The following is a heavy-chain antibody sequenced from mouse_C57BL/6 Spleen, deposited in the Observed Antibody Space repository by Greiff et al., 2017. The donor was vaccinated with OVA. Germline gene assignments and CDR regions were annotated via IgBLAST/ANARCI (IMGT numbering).Heavy chain of an antibody. Sequence: QVQLQQPGAELVRPGSSVKLSCKASGYTFTSYWMHWVKQRPIQGLEWIGNIDPSDSETHYNQKFKDKATLTVDKSSSTAYMQLSSLTSEDSAVYYCARGRDYYGSSRYAMDYWGQGTSVTVSS. CDR2: IDPSDSET. V-gene: IGHV1-52*01. CDR3: ARGRDYYGSSRYAMDY. CDR1: GYTFTSYW. D-gene: IGHD1-1*01. J-gene: IGHJ4*01.